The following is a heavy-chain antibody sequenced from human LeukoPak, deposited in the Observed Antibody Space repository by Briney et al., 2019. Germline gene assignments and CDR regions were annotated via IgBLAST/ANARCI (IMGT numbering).Heavy chain of an antibody. CDR1: EFTFSSYA. CDR3: AKSGRHPDY. CDR2: ISGSGGST. Sequence: GGSLRLSCAASEFTFSSYAMSWVRKAPGKGMEWVSAISGSGGSTYYADSVKGRFTISRDNSKNTLYLQMNSLRAEDTAVYYCAKSGRHPDYWGQGTLVTVSS. D-gene: IGHD6-6*01. J-gene: IGHJ4*02. V-gene: IGHV3-23*01.